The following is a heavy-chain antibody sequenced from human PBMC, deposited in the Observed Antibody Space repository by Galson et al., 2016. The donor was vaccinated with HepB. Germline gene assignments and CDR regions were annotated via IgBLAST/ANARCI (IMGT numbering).Heavy chain of an antibody. J-gene: IGHJ6*02. Sequence: QSGAEVKKPGESLKISCKGSGYILTNYWIVWVRHMPGKGLEWMGIIYPGDSDTRYSPSFQGQVTIPADKSISTAYLQWSSLKASDTARYYCARQGHNASGSDPGSMDVWGQGTTVTVSS. D-gene: IGHD3-10*01. V-gene: IGHV5-51*01. CDR2: IYPGDSDT. CDR3: ARQGHNASGSDPGSMDV. CDR1: GYILTNYW.